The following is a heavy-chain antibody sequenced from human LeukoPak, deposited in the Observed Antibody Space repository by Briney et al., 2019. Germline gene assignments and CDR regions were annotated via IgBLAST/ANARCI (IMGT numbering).Heavy chain of an antibody. V-gene: IGHV3-66*01. CDR1: GFTVSSNY. CDR2: IYSGGST. Sequence: PGGSLRLFCAASGFTVSSNYMSWVRQAPGKGLEWVSVIYSGGSTYYADSVKGRFTISRDNSKNTVDLQMNSLRAEDTAVYYCARGHDYDSSVDYWGQGTLVTVSS. D-gene: IGHD3-22*01. CDR3: ARGHDYDSSVDY. J-gene: IGHJ4*02.